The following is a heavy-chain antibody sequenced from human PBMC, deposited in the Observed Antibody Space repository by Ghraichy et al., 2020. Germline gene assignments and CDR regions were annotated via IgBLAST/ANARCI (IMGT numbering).Heavy chain of an antibody. CDR3: AKVQNCGGDCYVFDY. CDR1: GFTFSGYP. Sequence: LSLTCAASGFTFSGYPMTWVRQAPGKGLEWVSAIDAGGGGTYYADSVKGRFTISRDNSKNTLYLQMNSLRTEDTAVYYCAKVQNCGGDCYVFDYWGQGSLVTVSS. CDR2: IDAGGGGT. D-gene: IGHD2-21*02. J-gene: IGHJ4*02. V-gene: IGHV3-23*01.